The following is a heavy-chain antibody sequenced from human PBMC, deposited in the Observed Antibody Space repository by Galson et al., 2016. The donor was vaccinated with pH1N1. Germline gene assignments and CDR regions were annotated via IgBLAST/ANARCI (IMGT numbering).Heavy chain of an antibody. V-gene: IGHV3-11*04. CDR1: GFTFSDYY. CDR3: VRDGSFGTYCDY. D-gene: IGHD3-10*01. Sequence: SLRLSCAASGFTFSDYYMSWIRQAPGKGLEWISHISSSGSSINYADSVKGRFTISRDNAKNSLYLQMNSLRVEDTAIYYCVRDGSFGTYCDYWGQGTLVTVSS. J-gene: IGHJ4*02. CDR2: ISSSGSSI.